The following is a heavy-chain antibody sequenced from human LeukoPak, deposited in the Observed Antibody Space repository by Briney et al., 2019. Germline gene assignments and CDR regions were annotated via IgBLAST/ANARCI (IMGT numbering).Heavy chain of an antibody. CDR2: ISSSGSTI. CDR3: ARVIHSKLGYCSSTSCYGGYYFDY. D-gene: IGHD2-2*01. CDR1: GFTFSSYA. V-gene: IGHV3-48*04. Sequence: GGSLRLSCAASGFTFSSYAMSWVRQAPGKGLEWVSYISSSGSTIYYADSVKGRFTISRDNAKNSLYLQMNSLRAEDTAMYYCARVIHSKLGYCSSTSCYGGYYFDYWGQGTLVTVSS. J-gene: IGHJ4*02.